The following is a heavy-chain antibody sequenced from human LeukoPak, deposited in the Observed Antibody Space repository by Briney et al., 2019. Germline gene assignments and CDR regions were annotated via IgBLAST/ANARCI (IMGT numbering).Heavy chain of an antibody. V-gene: IGHV1-69*13. CDR3: ARGGCSSTSCSQRLGYFDY. D-gene: IGHD2-2*01. CDR1: GYTFTGYY. Sequence: SVKVSCKASGYTFTGYYMHWVRQAPGQGLEWMGGIIPIFGTANYAQKFQGRVTITADESTSTAYMELSSLRSEDTAVYYCARGGCSSTSCSQRLGYFDYWGQGTLVTVSS. CDR2: IIPIFGTA. J-gene: IGHJ4*02.